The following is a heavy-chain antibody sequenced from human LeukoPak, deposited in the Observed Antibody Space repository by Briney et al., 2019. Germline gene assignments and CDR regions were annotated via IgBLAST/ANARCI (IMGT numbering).Heavy chain of an antibody. CDR3: ARSSGVLIALLFDY. D-gene: IGHD2-21*01. Sequence: ASVKVSCKASGYTFTDYDINWVRQASGQGLEWMGWMNPKSGRTGYAQKFQGRVTMTRDTSTSTVYMELSSLRSEDTAVYYCARSSGVLIALLFDYWGQGTLVTVSS. V-gene: IGHV1-8*01. CDR1: GYTFTDYD. J-gene: IGHJ4*02. CDR2: MNPKSGRT.